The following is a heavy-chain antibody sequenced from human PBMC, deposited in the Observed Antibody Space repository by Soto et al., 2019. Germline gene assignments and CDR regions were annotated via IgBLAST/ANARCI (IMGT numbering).Heavy chain of an antibody. V-gene: IGHV3-23*01. CDR3: AKVRNYGDYEDYYFDY. CDR2: ISGSGGST. CDR1: GFTFSSYA. D-gene: IGHD4-17*01. Sequence: GGSLRLSCAASGFTFSSYAMSWVRQAPGKGLEWVAAISGSGGSTYYADSVKGRFTISRDNSKSTLYLQMNSLRAEDTAVYYCAKVRNYGDYEDYYFDYWGQGTLVTVSS. J-gene: IGHJ4*02.